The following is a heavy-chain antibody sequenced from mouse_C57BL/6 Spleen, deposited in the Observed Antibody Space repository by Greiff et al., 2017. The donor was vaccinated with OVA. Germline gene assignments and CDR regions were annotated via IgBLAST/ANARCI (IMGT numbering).Heavy chain of an antibody. V-gene: IGHV1-26*01. CDR1: GYTFTDYY. CDR3: ARSYYYGSSYKYFDV. J-gene: IGHJ1*03. D-gene: IGHD1-1*01. CDR2: INPNNGGT. Sequence: EVKLQQSGPELVKPGASVKISCKASGYTFTDYYMNWVKQSHGKSLEWIGDINPNNGGTSYNQKFKGKATLTVDKSCSTAYMELRRLTSEDSAVYDGARSYYYGSSYKYFDVWGTGTTVTVSS.